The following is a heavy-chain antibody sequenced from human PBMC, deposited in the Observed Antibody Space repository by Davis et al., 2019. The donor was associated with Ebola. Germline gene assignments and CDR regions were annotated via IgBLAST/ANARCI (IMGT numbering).Heavy chain of an antibody. J-gene: IGHJ4*02. CDR2: IYPGDSDV. D-gene: IGHD3-22*01. V-gene: IGHV5-51*01. CDR3: ARRANYYDSSVDY. CDR1: GYSFNSYW. Sequence: GESLKISCKGSGYSFNSYWIGWVRQMPGKGLQWVGIIYPGDSDVRYSPSFQGQVTISADKSISTAYLQWSSLKASDTAMYYCARRANYYDSSVDYWGQGTLVTVSS.